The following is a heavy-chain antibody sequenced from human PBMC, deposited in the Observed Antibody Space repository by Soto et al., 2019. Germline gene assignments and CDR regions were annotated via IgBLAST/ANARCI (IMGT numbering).Heavy chain of an antibody. V-gene: IGHV3-30-3*01. CDR3: ARDPDLRDGYNWTFDY. Sequence: QVQLVESGGGVVQPGRSLRLSCAASGFTFSSYAMHWVRQAPGKGLEWGAVISYDGTNKYYADSVKGRFTISRDNSKNPLYLQMNSLRAEDTAGYYCARDPDLRDGYNWTFDYWGQGTLVTVSS. CDR2: ISYDGTNK. CDR1: GFTFSSYA. J-gene: IGHJ4*02. D-gene: IGHD5-12*01.